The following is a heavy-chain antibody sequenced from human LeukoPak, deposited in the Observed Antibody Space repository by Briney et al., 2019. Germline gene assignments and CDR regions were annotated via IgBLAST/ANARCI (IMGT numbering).Heavy chain of an antibody. D-gene: IGHD3-3*01. CDR1: GFTFSSYS. CDR2: LSSSNSII. V-gene: IGHV3-48*02. CDR3: ARDAPYDFWSGYQSGYMDV. J-gene: IGHJ6*03. Sequence: GRSLRLSCAASGFTFSSYSIDCVPQAPGEGLECGSYLSSSNSIIFYADSVKGRFTISRDNAKDSLYLQMNSLRDEDTAVYYCARDAPYDFWSGYQSGYMDVWGKGTTVTVSS.